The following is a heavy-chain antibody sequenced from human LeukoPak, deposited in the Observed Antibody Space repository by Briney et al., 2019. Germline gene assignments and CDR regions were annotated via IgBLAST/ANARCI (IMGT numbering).Heavy chain of an antibody. D-gene: IGHD1-26*01. J-gene: IGHJ3*02. Sequence: PGGSLRFSCAASGFTFSTYAMNWVRQAPGEGLEWVSSIGGSSTSLYYADSLKGRFTISRDNAKNSLYLQLNSLRAEDTAVYYCARESGGDLGEAFDIWGQGTMVTVSS. CDR2: IGGSSTSL. V-gene: IGHV3-21*01. CDR3: ARESGGDLGEAFDI. CDR1: GFTFSTYA.